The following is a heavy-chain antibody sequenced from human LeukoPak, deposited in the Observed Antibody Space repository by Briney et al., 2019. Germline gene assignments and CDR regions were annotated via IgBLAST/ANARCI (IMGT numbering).Heavy chain of an antibody. D-gene: IGHD4-23*01. J-gene: IGHJ4*02. V-gene: IGHV4-59*08. CDR2: SYFIGSP. CDR3: AGVRSTVGWRSFDY. Sequence: PSGTLSLTCTVDGSISSYYWSWIRQAPGKGLEWIGHSYFIGSPNYNPSLKSRVTISVDTPKNQFSLKLSSVTAADTAVYYCAGVRSTVGWRSFDYWGQGILVAVSS. CDR1: GSISSYY.